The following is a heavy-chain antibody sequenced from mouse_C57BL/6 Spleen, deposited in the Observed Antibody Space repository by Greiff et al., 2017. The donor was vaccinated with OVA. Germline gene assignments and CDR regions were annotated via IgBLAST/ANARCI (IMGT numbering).Heavy chain of an antibody. V-gene: IGHV1-15*01. CDR1: GYTFTDYE. Sequence: QVQLKESGAELVRPGASVTLSCKASGYTFTDYEMHWVKQTPVHGLEWIGAIDPETGGTAYNQKFKGKAILTADKSSSTAYMELRSLTSEDSAVYYCTRGGTVVTDWYFEVWGTGTTVTVSS. D-gene: IGHD1-1*01. CDR2: IDPETGGT. J-gene: IGHJ1*03. CDR3: TRGGTVVTDWYFEV.